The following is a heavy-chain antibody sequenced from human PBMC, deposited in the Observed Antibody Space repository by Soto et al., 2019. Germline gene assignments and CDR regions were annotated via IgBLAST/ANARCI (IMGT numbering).Heavy chain of an antibody. Sequence: ASVKVSCKASGYTFTGYAMHWVRQAPGQRLEWMGWINAGNGNTKYSQKFQGRVTITRDTSASTAYMELSSLRSEDTAVYYCARDLGAAAASRYFQHWGQGTLVTVSS. CDR3: ARDLGAAAASRYFQH. J-gene: IGHJ1*01. D-gene: IGHD6-13*01. V-gene: IGHV1-3*01. CDR1: GYTFTGYA. CDR2: INAGNGNT.